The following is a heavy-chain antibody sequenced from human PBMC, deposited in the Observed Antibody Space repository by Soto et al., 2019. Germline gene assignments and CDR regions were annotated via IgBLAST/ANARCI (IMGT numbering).Heavy chain of an antibody. J-gene: IGHJ4*02. D-gene: IGHD3-22*01. CDR3: ARVRYYYDSSGYCLDY. CDR2: INHSGST. V-gene: IGHV4-34*01. CDR1: GWSFSGYY. Sequence: SETLSLTCAVYGWSFSGYYWSWIRQPPGKGLEWIGEINHSGSTNYNPSPKSRVTISVDTSKNQFSLKLSSVTAADTAVYYCARVRYYYDSSGYCLDYWGQGTLVTVSS.